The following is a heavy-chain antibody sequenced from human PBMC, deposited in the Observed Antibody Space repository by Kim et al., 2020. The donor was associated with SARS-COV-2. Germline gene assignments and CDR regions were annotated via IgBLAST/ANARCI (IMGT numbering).Heavy chain of an antibody. J-gene: IGHJ6*02. CDR3: ARDDRRVSGYGYYYYGMDV. V-gene: IGHV3-33*01. CDR2: IWYDGNHI. CDR1: GFTFSSSG. D-gene: IGHD5-12*01. Sequence: GGSLRLSCAASGFTFSSSGMHWVRQAPGKGLEWVAVIWYDGNHIYYTDSVKGRFTISRDNSKNTLFLQMNSLRVEDTAVYYCARDDRRVSGYGYYYYGMDVWGQGTTVTVFS.